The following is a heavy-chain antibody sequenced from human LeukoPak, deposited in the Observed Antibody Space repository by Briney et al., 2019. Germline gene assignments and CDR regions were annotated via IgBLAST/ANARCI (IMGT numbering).Heavy chain of an antibody. V-gene: IGHV3-23*01. CDR1: GFTFSSYS. CDR2: ISGSGGST. Sequence: GGSLRLSCAASGFTFSSYSMNWVRQAPGKGLEWVSAISGSGGSTYYADSVKGRFTISRDNSKNTLYLQMNSLRAEDTAVYYCAKVYGSYLFDYWGQGTLVTVSS. CDR3: AKVYGSYLFDY. D-gene: IGHD1-26*01. J-gene: IGHJ4*02.